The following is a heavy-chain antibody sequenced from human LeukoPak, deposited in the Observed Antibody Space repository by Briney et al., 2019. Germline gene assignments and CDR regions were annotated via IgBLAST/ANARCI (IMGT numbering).Heavy chain of an antibody. CDR2: INPNSGGT. Sequence: GASVKVSCKASGYTFAGYYMHWVRQAPGQGLEWMGWINPNSGGTNYAQKFQGRVTMTRDTSISTAYMELSRLRFDDTAVYYCARAEDYYDTSGYYRIDYWGQGTLVTVSS. CDR1: GYTFAGYY. CDR3: ARAEDYYDTSGYYRIDY. D-gene: IGHD3-22*01. V-gene: IGHV1-2*02. J-gene: IGHJ4*02.